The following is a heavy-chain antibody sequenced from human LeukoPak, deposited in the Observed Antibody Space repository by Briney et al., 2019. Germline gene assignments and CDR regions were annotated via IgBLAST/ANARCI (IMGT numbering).Heavy chain of an antibody. V-gene: IGHV4-34*01. CDR2: VYHSSCT. D-gene: IGHD1-26*01. J-gene: IGHJ4*02. CDR1: GVSFSGNY. Sequence: NPSETLSLTCAVHGVSFSGNYWSWIRQCPGKGLEWIGEVYHSSCTSYKPSLKSRVTISADKYENQLSLRLTSATAADTAVYYCARIRCSHSDNTCYNYWGQGTLVTVSS. CDR3: ARIRCSHSDNTCYNY.